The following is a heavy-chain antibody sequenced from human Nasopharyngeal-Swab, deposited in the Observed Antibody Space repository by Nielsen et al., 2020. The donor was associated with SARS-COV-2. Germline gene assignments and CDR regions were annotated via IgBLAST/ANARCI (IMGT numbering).Heavy chain of an antibody. V-gene: IGHV3-30*04. Sequence: WGSLSLSCAVSGFTFSSYAIHWVRQAPCKGLEWVAVISYDGSNKYYADSVKGRFTISRDNSKNTLYLQMNSLRAEDTAVYYCARAVAGNYYYGMDVWGQGTTVTVSS. CDR2: ISYDGSNK. CDR3: ARAVAGNYYYGMDV. J-gene: IGHJ6*02. CDR1: GFTFSSYA. D-gene: IGHD6-19*01.